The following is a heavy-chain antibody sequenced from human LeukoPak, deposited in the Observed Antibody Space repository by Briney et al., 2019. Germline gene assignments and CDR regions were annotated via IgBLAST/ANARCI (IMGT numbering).Heavy chain of an antibody. V-gene: IGHV4-4*07. CDR3: ARGIAVAGRSSHFDY. CDR2: IYTSGST. D-gene: IGHD6-19*01. CDR1: GGSIGSYY. J-gene: IGHJ4*02. Sequence: PSETLSLTCTVSGGSIGSYYWSWIRQPAGKGLEWIGRIYTSGSTNYNPSLKSRVTMSVDTSKNQFSLKLSSVTAADTAVYYCARGIAVAGRSSHFDYWGQGTLVTVSS.